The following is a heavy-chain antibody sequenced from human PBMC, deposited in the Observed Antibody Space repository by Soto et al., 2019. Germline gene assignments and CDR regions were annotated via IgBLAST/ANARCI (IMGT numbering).Heavy chain of an antibody. CDR2: IYYSGST. J-gene: IGHJ6*02. D-gene: IGHD3-16*02. CDR1: GGSISSGGYY. V-gene: IGHV4-31*03. Sequence: PSETLSLTCTVSGGSISSGGYYWSWIRQHPGKGLEWIGYIYYSGSTYYNPSLKSRVTISVDTSKNQFSLKLSSVTAADTAVYYCARDSAEDYVWGSYRLPGGMDVWGQGTTVTVSS. CDR3: ARDSAEDYVWGSYRLPGGMDV.